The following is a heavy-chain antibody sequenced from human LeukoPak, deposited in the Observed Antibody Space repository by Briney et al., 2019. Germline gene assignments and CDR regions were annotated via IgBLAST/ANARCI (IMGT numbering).Heavy chain of an antibody. CDR3: AREVFYGSGSYPAWFDP. CDR1: GGSFSGYY. Sequence: SETLSLTCAVYGGSFSGYYWSWIRQPPGKGLEWIGEINHSGSTNYNTSLKSRVTISVDTSKNQFSLKLSSVTAADTAVYYCAREVFYGSGSYPAWFDPWGQGTLVTVSS. V-gene: IGHV4-34*01. J-gene: IGHJ5*02. D-gene: IGHD3-10*01. CDR2: INHSGST.